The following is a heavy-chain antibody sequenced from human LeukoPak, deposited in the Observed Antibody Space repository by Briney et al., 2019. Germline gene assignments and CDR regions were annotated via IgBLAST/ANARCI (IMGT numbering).Heavy chain of an antibody. V-gene: IGHV3-23*01. D-gene: IGHD4/OR15-4a*01. Sequence: GGSLRLSCAASGFTFSSYAMSWVRQAPGKGLEWVSGISDSGGSTYYADSVKGRFTISRDNSKNTLYLQMNSLRAEDTAVYHCARHMVLSPCDYWGPGTLVTVSS. CDR3: ARHMVLSPCDY. CDR1: GFTFSSYA. CDR2: ISDSGGST. J-gene: IGHJ4*02.